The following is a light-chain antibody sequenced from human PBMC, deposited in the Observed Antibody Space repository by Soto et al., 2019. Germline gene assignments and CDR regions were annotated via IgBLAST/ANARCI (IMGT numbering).Light chain of an antibody. CDR3: SSYAGSNTV. J-gene: IGLJ2*01. CDR1: SSDVGAYNY. Sequence: QSALTQPPSASGSPGQSVAISCTGTSSDVGAYNYVSWYQQHPGKSPKLIISDVSKRPSGVPDRFSGSKSGNMASLTVSGLQAEDEADYYCSSYAGSNTVFGGGTKVTVL. CDR2: DVS. V-gene: IGLV2-8*01.